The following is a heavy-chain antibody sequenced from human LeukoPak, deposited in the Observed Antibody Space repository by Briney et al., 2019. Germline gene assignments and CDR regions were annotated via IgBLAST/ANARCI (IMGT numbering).Heavy chain of an antibody. CDR3: ARVSHEAVSLWFGEFPYYYYYYMDV. V-gene: IGHV3-48*03. D-gene: IGHD3-10*01. Sequence: QTGGSLRLSCAASGFTFSSYEMNWVRQAPGKGLEWVSYISSSGSTIYYADSVKGRFTISRDNAKNSLYLQMNSLRAEDTAVYYCARVSHEAVSLWFGEFPYYYYYYMDVWGKGTSVTISS. CDR1: GFTFSSYE. J-gene: IGHJ6*03. CDR2: ISSSGSTI.